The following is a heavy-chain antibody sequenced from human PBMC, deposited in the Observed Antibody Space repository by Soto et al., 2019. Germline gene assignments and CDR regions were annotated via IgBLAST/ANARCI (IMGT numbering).Heavy chain of an antibody. V-gene: IGHV3-30-3*01. CDR1: GFTFDTYG. J-gene: IGHJ6*02. CDR2: LSYEGSNT. Sequence: PGGSLRLSCVASGFTFDTYGIHWVRQAPGQGLQWVALLSYEGSNTYYADSVRGRFTISRDNSKNTLYLQINALRPEDTGVYYCARVTPGNNLYYFSGLDVWGQGTSVTVSS. CDR3: ARVTPGNNLYYFSGLDV. D-gene: IGHD3-22*01.